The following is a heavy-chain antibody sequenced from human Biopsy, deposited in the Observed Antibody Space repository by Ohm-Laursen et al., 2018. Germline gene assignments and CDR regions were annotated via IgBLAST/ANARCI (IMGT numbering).Heavy chain of an antibody. V-gene: IGHV4-59*01. CDR3: ARLTGDPTY. CDR1: GCSMSTYY. D-gene: IGHD7-27*01. CDR2: IYYTGHT. Sequence: SETLSLTCSVSGCSMSTYYWSWIRQPPGKGLEWIGFIYYTGHTNYNPSLKSRATISVDTSKNQFSLKVISVTAADTAVYYCARLTGDPTYWGQGSLVTVSS. J-gene: IGHJ4*02.